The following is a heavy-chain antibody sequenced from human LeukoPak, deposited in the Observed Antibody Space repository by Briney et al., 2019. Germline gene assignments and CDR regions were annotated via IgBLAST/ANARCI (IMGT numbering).Heavy chain of an antibody. CDR2: FDTEDGET. V-gene: IGHV1-24*01. Sequence: ASVTVSFTVSGYTLTELSMHWVRQAPRQGKEWKGGFDTEDGETIYAQKFQRRVTMTEDTSTDTGYMELSSLRSEDTAVYYCATGYSSGWYYFDYWGQGTLVTVSS. CDR3: ATGYSSGWYYFDY. D-gene: IGHD6-19*01. J-gene: IGHJ4*02. CDR1: GYTLTELS.